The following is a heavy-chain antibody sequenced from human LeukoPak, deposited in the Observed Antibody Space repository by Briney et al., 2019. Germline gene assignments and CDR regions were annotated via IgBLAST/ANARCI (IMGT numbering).Heavy chain of an antibody. Sequence: GGSLRLSCAASGFTFSSYAMHWVRQAPGKGLVWVSRINSDGSSTSYADSVKGRFTISRDNAKNTLYLQMNSLRAEDTAVYYCAITTYRLAGADPWGQGTLVTVSS. CDR3: AITTYRLAGADP. V-gene: IGHV3-74*01. J-gene: IGHJ5*02. D-gene: IGHD3-16*01. CDR2: INSDGSST. CDR1: GFTFSSYA.